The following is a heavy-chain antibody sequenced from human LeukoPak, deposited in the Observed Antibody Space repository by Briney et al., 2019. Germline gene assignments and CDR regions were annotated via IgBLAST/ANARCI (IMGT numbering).Heavy chain of an antibody. V-gene: IGHV4-39*07. CDR1: GGSISSSSYY. CDR2: IYTSGST. D-gene: IGHD3-3*01. CDR3: ARGSLRFLEWLPGGWFDP. Sequence: SETLSLTCTVSGGSISSSSYYWGWIRQPPGKGLEWIGRIYTSGSTNYNPSLKSRVTMSVDTSKNQFSLKLTSVTAADTAVYYCARGSLRFLEWLPGGWFDPWGQGTLVTVSS. J-gene: IGHJ5*02.